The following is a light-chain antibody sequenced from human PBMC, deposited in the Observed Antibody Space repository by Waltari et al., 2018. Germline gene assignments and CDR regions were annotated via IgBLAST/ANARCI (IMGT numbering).Light chain of an antibody. CDR2: AAS. CDR1: QGNSNY. V-gene: IGKV1-9*01. J-gene: IGKJ1*01. Sequence: IQSTQSPSSPSASVGDRVTITCRASQGNSNYLAGYQQKPGKAPKLLIYAASTLQSGVPSRFSGSRSGADFSLTISSLQPEDFATYYCQQLNSYQWTFGQGTKVEIK. CDR3: QQLNSYQWT.